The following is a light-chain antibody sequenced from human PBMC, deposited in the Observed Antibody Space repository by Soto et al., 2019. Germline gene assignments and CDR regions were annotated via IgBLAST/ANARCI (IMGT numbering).Light chain of an antibody. CDR3: QQYNSSSPT. Sequence: IQMTLSPSTLSASLGDRVTITCGASQSISSWLAWYQQKPGKAPKLLIYKASSLESGVPSRFSGSGSGTEFTLTISSLQPDDFETYYCQQYNSSSPTFGQGTKVDIK. J-gene: IGKJ1*01. CDR1: QSISSW. CDR2: KAS. V-gene: IGKV1-5*03.